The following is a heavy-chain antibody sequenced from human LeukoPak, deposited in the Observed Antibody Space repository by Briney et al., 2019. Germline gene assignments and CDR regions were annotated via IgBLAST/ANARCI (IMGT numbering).Heavy chain of an antibody. CDR1: GFTFSNAW. CDR2: ISGGSSYI. V-gene: IGHV3-21*01. J-gene: IGHJ3*02. D-gene: IGHD2-2*01. Sequence: GGSLRLSCAASGFTFSNAWMSWVRLAPGKGLEWVSSISGGSSYIYYADSVKGRFTISRDNAQNSLYLQMNSLRAEDTAVYYCARSLSRGAFDIWGQGTMVTVSS. CDR3: ARSLSRGAFDI.